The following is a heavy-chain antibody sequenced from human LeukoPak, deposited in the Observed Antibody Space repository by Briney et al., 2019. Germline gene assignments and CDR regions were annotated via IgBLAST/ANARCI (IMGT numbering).Heavy chain of an antibody. CDR1: GYTLTELS. D-gene: IGHD3-3*01. V-gene: IGHV1-24*01. CDR3: ATSRSGYYTLLGY. J-gene: IGHJ4*02. Sequence: SVKVSCKVSGYTLTELSMYWVLQAPGKGLEWIGGFDPEDGETIYAQKFQGRVTMTEDTSTDTAYMELSSLRSEDTAVYYCATSRSGYYTLLGYWGQGTLVTVSS. CDR2: FDPEDGET.